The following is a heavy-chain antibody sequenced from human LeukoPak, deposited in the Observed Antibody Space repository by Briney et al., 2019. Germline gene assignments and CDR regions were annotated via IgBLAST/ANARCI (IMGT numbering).Heavy chain of an antibody. Sequence: GGSLRLSCAASGFTFSSYSMNRVRQAPGKGLEWVSSISSSSSYIYYADSVKGRFTISRDNAKNSLYLQMNSLRAEDTAVYYCARDRIGSGYDYWGQGTLVTVSS. D-gene: IGHD3-22*01. CDR1: GFTFSSYS. CDR3: ARDRIGSGYDY. CDR2: ISSSSSYI. J-gene: IGHJ4*02. V-gene: IGHV3-21*01.